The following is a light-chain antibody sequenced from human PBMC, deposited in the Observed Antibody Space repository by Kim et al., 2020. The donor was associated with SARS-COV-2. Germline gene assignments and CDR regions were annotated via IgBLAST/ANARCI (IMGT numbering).Light chain of an antibody. CDR1: QSVSSY. CDR2: DAS. CDR3: QQRSNWTT. Sequence: EIVLTQSPATLPVSPGERATLSCRPSQSVSSYLAWYQQKPGQAPRLLIYDASNRATGIPARFSGSGSGTDFTLTISSLEPEDFAVYYCQQRSNWTTFGQGTKVDIK. J-gene: IGKJ1*01. V-gene: IGKV3-11*01.